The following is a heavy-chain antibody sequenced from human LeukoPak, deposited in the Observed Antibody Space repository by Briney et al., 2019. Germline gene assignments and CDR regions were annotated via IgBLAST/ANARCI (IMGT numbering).Heavy chain of an antibody. D-gene: IGHD3-3*01. Sequence: SETLSLTCAVYGGSFSGYYWSWIRQPPGKGLEWIGEINHSGSTNYNPSLKSRVTISVDTSKNQFSLELSSVTAADTAVYYCARDQGVVITMDVWGKGTTVTVSS. V-gene: IGHV4-34*01. CDR3: ARDQGVVITMDV. J-gene: IGHJ6*03. CDR1: GGSFSGYY. CDR2: INHSGST.